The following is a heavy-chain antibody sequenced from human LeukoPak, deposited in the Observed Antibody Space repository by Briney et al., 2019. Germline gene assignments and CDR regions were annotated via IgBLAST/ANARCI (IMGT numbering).Heavy chain of an antibody. V-gene: IGHV3-74*03. J-gene: IGHJ4*02. CDR3: VRGTNDWKGLDY. CDR2: IHPHGRYA. CDR1: GFAFSDYF. D-gene: IGHD1-1*01. Sequence: GGSLRLSCAASGFAFSDYFMHWVRQSPEKGLVWVSDIHPHGRYAAYADSVRGRFTISRDDAKNTLYLQMNSRTSEDTAVYYCVRGTNDWKGLDYWGQGTLVTASS.